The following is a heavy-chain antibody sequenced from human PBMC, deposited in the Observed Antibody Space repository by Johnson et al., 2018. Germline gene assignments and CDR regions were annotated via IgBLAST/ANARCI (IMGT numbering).Heavy chain of an antibody. Sequence: VQLVQSGGGLVQPGGSLRLSCAVSGFTFDDYGMHWVRQASGKGLEWVGRIRSKANSYATAYAASVKGRFTISRDDAKNTAYLQMNSLKTEDTAVYYCTSEGHWGQGTLVTVSS. V-gene: IGHV3-73*01. J-gene: IGHJ1*01. CDR1: GFTFDDYG. CDR3: TSEGH. CDR2: IRSKANSYAT.